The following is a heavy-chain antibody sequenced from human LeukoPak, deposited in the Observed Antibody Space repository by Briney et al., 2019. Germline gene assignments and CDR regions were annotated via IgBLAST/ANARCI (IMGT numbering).Heavy chain of an antibody. V-gene: IGHV4-38-2*02. J-gene: IGHJ6*03. D-gene: IGHD6-6*01. CDR2: FHHSGRT. Sequence: SETLSLTCTVSGYSISSGHYWGWIRQPPGKGLEWIGSFHHSGRTYYNPSFKGRVTISVDTSKNQFSLKLTSVTAADTAVYYCVSKGSLAARQDYYYYYMDVWGKGTTVTVSS. CDR1: GYSISSGHY. CDR3: VSKGSLAARQDYYYYYMDV.